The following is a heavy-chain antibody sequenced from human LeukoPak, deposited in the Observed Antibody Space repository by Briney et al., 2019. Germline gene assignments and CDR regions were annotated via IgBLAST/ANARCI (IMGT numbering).Heavy chain of an antibody. D-gene: IGHD3-16*02. CDR2: ISGGGSTI. Sequence: PGGSLRLSCAASGFTFSDYYMSWIRQAPGKGLEWVSYISGGGSTIYYADSVKGRFTISRDNAKNTLYLQMNSLRAEDTAVYYCASGDWYYDYVWGSYPPLYWGQGTLVTVSS. CDR3: ASGDWYYDYVWGSYPPLY. J-gene: IGHJ4*02. V-gene: IGHV3-11*04. CDR1: GFTFSDYY.